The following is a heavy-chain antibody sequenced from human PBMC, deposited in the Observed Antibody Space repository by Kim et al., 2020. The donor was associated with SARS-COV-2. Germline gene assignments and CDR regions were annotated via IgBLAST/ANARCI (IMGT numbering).Heavy chain of an antibody. CDR3: ARDSDYYDSSGYLHNDAFDI. J-gene: IGHJ3*02. CDR2: IYSGGST. D-gene: IGHD3-22*01. Sequence: GGSLRLSCAASGFTVSSNYMSWVRQAPGKGLEWVSVIYSGGSTYYADSVKGRFTISRDNSKNTLYLQMNSQRAEDTAVYYCARDSDYYDSSGYLHNDAFDIWGQGTMVTVSS. CDR1: GFTVSSNY. V-gene: IGHV3-53*01.